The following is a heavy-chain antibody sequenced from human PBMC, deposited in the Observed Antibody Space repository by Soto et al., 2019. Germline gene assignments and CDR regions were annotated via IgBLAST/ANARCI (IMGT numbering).Heavy chain of an antibody. D-gene: IGHD3-3*01. V-gene: IGHV5-51*01. Sequence: PGASLKISCTGSCYSFTHYLIGWVRQMPGKGLEWMGMIYPDDSDTKYSPSFQGQVTFSADKSINTAYLQWSSLKASDTAIYYCARLEWLSLAAWFDPWGQGTLVTVSS. CDR1: CYSFTHYL. CDR2: IYPDDSDT. J-gene: IGHJ5*02. CDR3: ARLEWLSLAAWFDP.